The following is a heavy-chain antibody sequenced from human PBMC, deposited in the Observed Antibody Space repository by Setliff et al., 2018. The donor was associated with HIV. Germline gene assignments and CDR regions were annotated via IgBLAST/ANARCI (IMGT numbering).Heavy chain of an antibody. J-gene: IGHJ3*02. V-gene: IGHV4-31*03. D-gene: IGHD3-10*01. Sequence: SETLTLTCTVSGDSISGGGYFWSWVRQHPGKGLEWIGYIYYTGNTYYNPSLKSRITISIDTSKNQFSLNLNSVTAADTAVYYCARVPRITTLRNAFDIWGQGTMVTVSS. CDR1: GDSISGGGYF. CDR2: IYYTGNT. CDR3: ARVPRITTLRNAFDI.